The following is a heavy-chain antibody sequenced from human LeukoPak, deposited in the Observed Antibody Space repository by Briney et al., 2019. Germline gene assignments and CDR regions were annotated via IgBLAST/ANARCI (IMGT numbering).Heavy chain of an antibody. V-gene: IGHV1-8*01. CDR1: GYTFTSYD. CDR3: ARGGEDCSSTSCHYYYYGMDV. Sequence: ASVKVSCKASGYTFTSYDINWVRQATGQGLEWMGWMNPNSGNTGYAQKFQGRVTMTRNTSISTAYMELSSLRSEDTAVYYCARGGEDCSSTSCHYYYYGMDVWGQGTRVSV. CDR2: MNPNSGNT. D-gene: IGHD2-2*01. J-gene: IGHJ6*02.